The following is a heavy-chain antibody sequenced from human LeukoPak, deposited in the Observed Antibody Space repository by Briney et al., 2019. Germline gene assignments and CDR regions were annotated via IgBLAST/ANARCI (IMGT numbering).Heavy chain of an antibody. CDR3: ASMTTYCGGDCYFFDY. Sequence: PGGSLRLSCAASGFTFSSYWMHWVRQAPGKGLVWVSRINSDGSSTSYADSVKGRFTISRDNAKNTLYLQMNSLRVEDTAVYYCASMTTYCGGDCYFFDYWGQGTLVTVSS. V-gene: IGHV3-74*01. J-gene: IGHJ4*02. CDR1: GFTFSSYW. D-gene: IGHD2-21*02. CDR2: INSDGSST.